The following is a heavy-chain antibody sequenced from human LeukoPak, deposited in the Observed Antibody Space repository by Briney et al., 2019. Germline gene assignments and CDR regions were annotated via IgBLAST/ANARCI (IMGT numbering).Heavy chain of an antibody. D-gene: IGHD3-16*01. V-gene: IGHV3-7*01. CDR2: IKQDGSEK. CDR1: GFTFSSYW. CDR3: ARRAGGGFFWGY. J-gene: IGHJ4*02. Sequence: GGSLRLSCAASGFTFSSYWMSWFRQAPGKGLEWVANIKQDGSEKYYVDSVKGRFSISRDNAKNSQYLQMDSLRVEDTALYYCARRAGGGFFWGYWGQGTLVTVSS.